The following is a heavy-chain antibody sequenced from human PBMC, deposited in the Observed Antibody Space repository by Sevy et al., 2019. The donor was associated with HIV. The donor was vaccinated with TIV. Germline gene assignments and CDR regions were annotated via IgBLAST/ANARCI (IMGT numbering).Heavy chain of an antibody. D-gene: IGHD3-10*01. CDR2: MRQDGSEK. CDR1: GFTFSSYW. V-gene: IGHV3-7*01. J-gene: IGHJ4*02. Sequence: GGSLRLSCAASGFTFSSYWMTWVRQAPGKGLEWVANMRQDGSEKYYVDSVEGRFTISRDNAKNSLNLQMNSLRAEDTAVYYCARGIYGSGSRLGLGYWGQGTLVTVSS. CDR3: ARGIYGSGSRLGLGY.